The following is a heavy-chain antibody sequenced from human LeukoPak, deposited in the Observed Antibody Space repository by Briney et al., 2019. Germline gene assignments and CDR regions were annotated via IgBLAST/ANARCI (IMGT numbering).Heavy chain of an antibody. CDR3: ARDYPSLGHCFDY. CDR2: INLVNGNT. CDR1: GYTFTNYA. Sequence: ASVKVSCKASGYTFTNYAMHWVRLAPGQRLQWMGWINLVNGNTKYSQYFEGRVTITRDTSASTVYMELSSLRPDDMAVYYCARDYPSLGHCFDYWGQGTLVTVSS. J-gene: IGHJ4*02. V-gene: IGHV1-3*03. D-gene: IGHD3-16*01.